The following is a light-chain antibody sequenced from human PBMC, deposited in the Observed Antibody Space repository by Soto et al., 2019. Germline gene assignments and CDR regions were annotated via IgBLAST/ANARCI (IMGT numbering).Light chain of an antibody. CDR2: GAS. V-gene: IGKV3D-20*02. CDR1: QSVSSTH. Sequence: EIVLTQSPGTLSLSPGDRATLFCRASQSVSSTHLAWYHQKPGLAPRLLIYGASTRASGIPDRFSGSGSGTDFTLTISRLETEDFAVYYCQQRSSWPPYTFGQGTKVDIK. CDR3: QQRSSWPPYT. J-gene: IGKJ2*01.